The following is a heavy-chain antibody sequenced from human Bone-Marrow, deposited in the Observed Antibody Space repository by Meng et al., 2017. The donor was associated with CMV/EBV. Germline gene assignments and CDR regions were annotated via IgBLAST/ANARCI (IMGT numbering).Heavy chain of an antibody. CDR1: GFTFSDDA. D-gene: IGHD2/OR15-2a*01. V-gene: IGHV3-9*01. J-gene: IGHJ6*02. CDR2: INGKSDRI. Sequence: SRKISCAASGFTFSDDALHWVRQAPGKGLEWVSGINGKSDRIVYADSVKGRVTISRDNGKKSLHLQMNSLRAEDTALYYCVRDIGVAEISDSTKYCSALDVWGQGTTVTVSS. CDR3: VRDIGVAEISDSTKYCSALDV.